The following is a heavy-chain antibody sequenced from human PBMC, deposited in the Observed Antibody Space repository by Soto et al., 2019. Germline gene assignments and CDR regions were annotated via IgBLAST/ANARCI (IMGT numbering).Heavy chain of an antibody. D-gene: IGHD6-19*01. CDR2: ISGSGGST. J-gene: IGHJ3*02. V-gene: IGHV3-23*01. Sequence: GGPLRVSCAASGFPFSSYSMSWVSQAPGKGLEWVSAISGSGGSTYYADSVKGRFTISRDNSKNTLYLQMNSLRAEDTAVYYCANDSTRWLRAFDIWGQGTMVTVSS. CDR3: ANDSTRWLRAFDI. CDR1: GFPFSSYS.